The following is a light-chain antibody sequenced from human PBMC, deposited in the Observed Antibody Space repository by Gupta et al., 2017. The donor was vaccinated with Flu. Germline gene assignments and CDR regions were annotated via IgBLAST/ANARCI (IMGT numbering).Light chain of an antibody. CDR1: SYDIGAYKF. CDR2: EVN. V-gene: IGLV2-8*01. J-gene: IGLJ2*01. Sequence: QSALTQPPSASGSPGQSVALSCTGTSYDIGAYKFVSWYQQHPGKALKLVLYEVNKRPAGVPDRFSGARSGNASSLTVSGLQDDDEAVYFCSAYAGNQNVLFGGGTKLTV. CDR3: SAYAGNQNVL.